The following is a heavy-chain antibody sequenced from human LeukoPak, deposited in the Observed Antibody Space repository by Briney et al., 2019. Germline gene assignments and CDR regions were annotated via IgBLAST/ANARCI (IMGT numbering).Heavy chain of an antibody. D-gene: IGHD3-22*01. V-gene: IGHV1-46*01. Sequence: ASVTVSCKASGYTFTSYYMHWVRQAPGQGLEWMGIINPSGGSTSYAQKFQGRVTMTRDTSTSTVYMELSSLRSEDTAVYYCARVHDSSGYYYSAVFDYWGQGTLVTVSS. CDR1: GYTFTSYY. J-gene: IGHJ4*02. CDR3: ARVHDSSGYYYSAVFDY. CDR2: INPSGGST.